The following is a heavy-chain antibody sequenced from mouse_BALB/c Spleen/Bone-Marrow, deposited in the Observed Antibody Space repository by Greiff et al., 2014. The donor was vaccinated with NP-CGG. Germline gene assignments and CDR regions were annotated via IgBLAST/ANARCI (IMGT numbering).Heavy chain of an antibody. Sequence: VQLQQSGAELVKPGASVKLSCKASGYTFTSYYMHWVKQRPGQGLEWIGEINPSNGGTNFNEKIKSKTTLTVDKSSSTTYMQLSTLASEDSSVYYCTLWWDAMDYWGQGTSVTVSS. J-gene: IGHJ4*01. CDR1: GYTFTSYY. D-gene: IGHD1-1*02. V-gene: IGHV1S81*02. CDR2: INPSNGGT. CDR3: TLWWDAMDY.